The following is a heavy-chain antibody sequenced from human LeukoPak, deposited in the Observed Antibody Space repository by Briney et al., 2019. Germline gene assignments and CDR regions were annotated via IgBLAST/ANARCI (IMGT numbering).Heavy chain of an antibody. CDR1: GFTFSSYS. D-gene: IGHD7-27*01. V-gene: IGHV3-48*01. CDR3: VRDHHWGFDS. Sequence: PGGSLRLSCVASGFTFSSYSMIWVRQAPGKGLEWVSYIRSRPATIYYADSVKGRFTISRDDASNSQYLLMNSLRPEDTAVYDCVRDHHWGFDSWGQGTQVTVSS. J-gene: IGHJ4*02. CDR2: IRSRPATI.